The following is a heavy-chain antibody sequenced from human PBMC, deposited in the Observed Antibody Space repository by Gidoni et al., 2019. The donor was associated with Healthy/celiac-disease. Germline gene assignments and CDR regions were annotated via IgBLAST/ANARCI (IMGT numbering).Heavy chain of an antibody. CDR2: LNHSGST. J-gene: IGHJ3*02. CDR3: ARDRIFPHDAFDI. Sequence: QVQLQQWGAGLLKPSETLSLTFAVSGGPFSGYYWSWIRPPPGKGLEWIGDLNHSGSTNYNPSLKSRVTISVDTSKNQFSLKLSSVTAADTAVYYCARDRIFPHDAFDIWGQGTMVTVSS. CDR1: GGPFSGYY. V-gene: IGHV4-34*01.